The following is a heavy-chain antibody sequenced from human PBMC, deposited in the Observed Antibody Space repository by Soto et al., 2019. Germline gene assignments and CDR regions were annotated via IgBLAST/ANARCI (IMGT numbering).Heavy chain of an antibody. CDR1: GFSFSTSG. D-gene: IGHD3-10*01. Sequence: EVQLVESGGGLVQPGGSLRLSCAASGFSFSTSGMNWVRQAPGKGLEWVSYISTTSESIHYTDSVRGRFTVSRDNAKSSLSLQMNSLRHEDTAVYYGVRGGDGDNQVFEYWGQGTLVTVSS. V-gene: IGHV3-48*02. CDR3: VRGGDGDNQVFEY. CDR2: ISTTSESI. J-gene: IGHJ4*02.